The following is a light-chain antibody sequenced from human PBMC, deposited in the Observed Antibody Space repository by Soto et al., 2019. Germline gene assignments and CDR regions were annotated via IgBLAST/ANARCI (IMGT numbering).Light chain of an antibody. J-gene: IGKJ1*01. V-gene: IGKV3-15*01. CDR2: RAS. CDR1: QSLSGN. Sequence: EIVMTQSPATLSVSPGERVTLSCRASQSLSGNLAWYQQKPGLAPRLLINRASTRATGIPARFSGSGSGTEFTLTISSLQSEDFEVYYCQQYNNWPRTFGQGTKVEIK. CDR3: QQYNNWPRT.